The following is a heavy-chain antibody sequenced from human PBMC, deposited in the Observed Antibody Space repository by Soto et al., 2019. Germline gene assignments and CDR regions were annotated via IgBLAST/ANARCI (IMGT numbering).Heavy chain of an antibody. J-gene: IGHJ4*02. Sequence: QVHLVQSGAEVKKPGASVKVSCKGSGYTFTTYGITWVRQAPGQGLEWMGWISAHNGNTNYAQKLQGRATVTRDTSTSTAYMELRSLRSDDTAVYYCARGRYGDYWGQGALVTVSS. CDR3: ARGRYGDY. CDR2: ISAHNGNT. V-gene: IGHV1-18*01. CDR1: GYTFTTYG. D-gene: IGHD1-1*01.